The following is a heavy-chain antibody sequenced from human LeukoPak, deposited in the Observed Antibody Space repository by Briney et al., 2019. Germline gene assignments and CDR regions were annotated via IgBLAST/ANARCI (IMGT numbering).Heavy chain of an antibody. CDR2: IKQDGSEK. V-gene: IGHV3-7*01. J-gene: IGHJ3*02. Sequence: PGGSLRLSCAASGFTFSSYWMSWVRQAPGKGLEWVANIKQDGSEKYYVDSVKGRFTISRDNARISRYLQMNSLRAEDTAVYYCARDREWELPADAFDIWGQGTMVTVSS. D-gene: IGHD1-26*01. CDR1: GFTFSSYW. CDR3: ARDREWELPADAFDI.